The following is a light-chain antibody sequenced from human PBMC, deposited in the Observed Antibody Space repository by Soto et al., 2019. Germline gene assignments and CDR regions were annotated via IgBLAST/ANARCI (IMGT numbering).Light chain of an antibody. CDR2: GAS. CDR1: QSVASNF. Sequence: EIVLTQSPGTLSLSPGERATLSCRASQSVASNFLAWYQQKPGQSPRLLIYGASSRATGLPDRFNGAGSGTDFTLTISRLEPEDFAVYYCQQYGSSPWSFGQGTKVDIK. J-gene: IGKJ1*01. V-gene: IGKV3-20*01. CDR3: QQYGSSPWS.